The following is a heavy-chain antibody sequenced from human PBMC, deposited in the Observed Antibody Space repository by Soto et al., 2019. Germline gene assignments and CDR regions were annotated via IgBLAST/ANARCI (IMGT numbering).Heavy chain of an antibody. CDR2: IYYSGST. V-gene: IGHV4-61*08. J-gene: IGHJ4*02. Sequence: SETLSLTCTVSGGSTSSGDYYWSWIRQPPGKGLEWIGYIYYSGSTNYNPSLKSRVTISVDTSKNQFSLKLSSVTAADTAVYYCARAWGYYFDYWGQGTLVTVSS. CDR1: GGSTSSGDYY. CDR3: ARAWGYYFDY. D-gene: IGHD3-16*01.